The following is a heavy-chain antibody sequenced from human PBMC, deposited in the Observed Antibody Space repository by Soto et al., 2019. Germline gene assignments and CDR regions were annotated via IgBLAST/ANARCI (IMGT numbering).Heavy chain of an antibody. CDR2: ISGSGGST. CDR3: AKGFGRGSYPDAFDI. V-gene: IGHV3-23*01. D-gene: IGHD1-26*01. Sequence: GGSLRLSCAASGFTFSSYAMSWVRQAPGKGLEWVSAISGSGGSTYYADSVKGRFTIFRDNSKNTLYLQMNSLRAEDTAVYYCAKGFGRGSYPDAFDIWGQGTMVTVSS. J-gene: IGHJ3*02. CDR1: GFTFSSYA.